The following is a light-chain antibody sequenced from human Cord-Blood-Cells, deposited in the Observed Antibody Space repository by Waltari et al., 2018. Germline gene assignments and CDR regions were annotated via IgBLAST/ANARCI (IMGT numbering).Light chain of an antibody. V-gene: IGLV2-11*01. J-gene: IGLJ1*01. CDR1: SSDVGGYNY. CDR2: DVS. CDR3: CSYAGSPLYV. Sequence: QSALPQPRSVSGSPGQSVTISCPGTSSDVGGYNYVSWYQQHPGKAPKLMIYDVSKRPSGVPDRFSGSKSGNTASLTISGLQAEDEADYYCCSYAGSPLYVFGTGTKVTVL.